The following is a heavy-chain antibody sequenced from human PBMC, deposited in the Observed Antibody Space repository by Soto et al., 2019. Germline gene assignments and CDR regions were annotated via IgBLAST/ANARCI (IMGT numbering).Heavy chain of an antibody. D-gene: IGHD3-22*01. Sequence: QITLKESGPTLVKPSQTLTLTCTFSGFSLSTSGVGVGWIRQPPGTALEWLALIYWDDDKRYSPSLKSRRTPTTDTPKTQVVLTPTTVAPVDTATYYGAHMRVTMIVGAGHFHPWGQGTLVTVSS. J-gene: IGHJ1*01. CDR3: AHMRVTMIVGAGHFHP. CDR2: IYWDDDK. V-gene: IGHV2-5*02. CDR1: GFSLSTSGVG.